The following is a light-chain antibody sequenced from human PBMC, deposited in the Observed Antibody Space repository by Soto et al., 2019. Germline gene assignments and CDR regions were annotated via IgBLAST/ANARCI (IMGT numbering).Light chain of an antibody. V-gene: IGLV2-14*03. CDR1: SGDVDSHY. CDR2: EGN. Sequence: LTQPPSASGSPGQSITISCTGTSGDVDSHYVAWYQQHPNKAPKVLIYEGNNRPSGVSDRFSGSKSGNTASLTISGLQAEDEADYYCSSHTPNITLFGGGTKVTVL. J-gene: IGLJ2*01. CDR3: SSHTPNITL.